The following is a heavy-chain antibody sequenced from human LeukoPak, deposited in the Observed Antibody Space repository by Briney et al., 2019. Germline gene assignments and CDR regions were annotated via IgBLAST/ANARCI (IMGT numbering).Heavy chain of an antibody. V-gene: IGHV3-33*01. CDR1: GFTFSSYG. D-gene: IGHD3-9*01. CDR2: IWYDGSNK. CDR3: ARVEALHYDILTGYYGDAFDI. J-gene: IGHJ3*02. Sequence: GRSLRLSCAASGFTFSSYGMHWVRQAPGKGLEWVAVIWYDGSNKYYADSVKGRFTISRDNSKNTLYLQMNSLRAEDTAVYYCARVEALHYDILTGYYGDAFDIWGQGTMVTVSS.